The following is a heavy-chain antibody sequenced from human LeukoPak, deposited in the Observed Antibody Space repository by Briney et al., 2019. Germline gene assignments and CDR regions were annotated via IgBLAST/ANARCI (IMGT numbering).Heavy chain of an antibody. J-gene: IGHJ6*02. D-gene: IGHD3-9*01. Sequence: ASVTVSCKASGYTFTSYGISWVRQAPGQGLEWMGWISAYNGNTNYAQKLQGRVTMTTDTSTSTAYMELRSLRSDDTAVYYCARDRRDPGVSRVLRYFDWLYYYGMDVWGQGTTVTVSS. CDR3: ARDRRDPGVSRVLRYFDWLYYYGMDV. CDR1: GYTFTSYG. CDR2: ISAYNGNT. V-gene: IGHV1-18*01.